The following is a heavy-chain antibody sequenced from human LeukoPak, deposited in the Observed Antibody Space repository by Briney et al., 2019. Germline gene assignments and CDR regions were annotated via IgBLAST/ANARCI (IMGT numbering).Heavy chain of an antibody. V-gene: IGHV4-4*08. CDR1: GDSFINYY. Sequence: PSETLSLTCTVSGDSFINYYWHWIRQPPGKSLDWIGYIYFTGSTNYNPSLESRVTMSVDTSKNQFSLYLSSVTAADTAIYYCARSIVGYDWNFDQWGQGILVTVSS. CDR3: ARSIVGYDWNFDQ. CDR2: IYFTGST. J-gene: IGHJ4*02. D-gene: IGHD1-26*01.